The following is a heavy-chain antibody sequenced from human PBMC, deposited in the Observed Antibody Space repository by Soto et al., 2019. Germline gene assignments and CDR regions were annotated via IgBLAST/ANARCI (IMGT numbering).Heavy chain of an antibody. Sequence: ASVKVSCKASGYTFTSYAMHWVRQAPGQRLEWMGWINAGNGNTKYSQKFQGRVTITRDTSASTAYMELSSLRSEDTAVYYCARYDILPRYYGVLGYWGQGTLVTVSS. V-gene: IGHV1-3*01. J-gene: IGHJ4*02. CDR3: ARYDILPRYYGVLGY. CDR1: GYTFTSYA. D-gene: IGHD3-9*01. CDR2: INAGNGNT.